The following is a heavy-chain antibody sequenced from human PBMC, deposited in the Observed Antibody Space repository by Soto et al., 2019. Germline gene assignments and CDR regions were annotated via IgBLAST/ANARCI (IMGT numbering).Heavy chain of an antibody. D-gene: IGHD3-3*01. CDR3: ARWSYLDY. V-gene: IGHV3-23*01. CDR2: ISGSDGKT. Sequence: GGSLRLSCAASGFSFGSYALSWVRQALGKGLEWVSTISGSDGKTFYADSVKGRFSISRDTSQSTLYLQMNSLRADDTAMYYCARWSYLDYWGQGTRVTVS. CDR1: GFSFGSYA. J-gene: IGHJ4*02.